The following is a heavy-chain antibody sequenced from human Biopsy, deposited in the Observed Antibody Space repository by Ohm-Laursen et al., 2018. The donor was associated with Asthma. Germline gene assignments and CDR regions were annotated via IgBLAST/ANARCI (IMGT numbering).Heavy chain of an antibody. D-gene: IGHD3-22*01. J-gene: IGHJ3*02. CDR2: VSSDGHNK. V-gene: IGHV3-30*03. CDR3: ARQSGQDYGDSSGFDI. CDR1: GFVFSQCG. Sequence: SLRLSCTASGFVFSQCGMHWVRQGPGKGLEWVALVSSDGHNKYYEDSVKGRFTISRDNSRNRLYLQINRLTVEDSAVYFCARQSGQDYGDSSGFDIWGQGAKVAVSS.